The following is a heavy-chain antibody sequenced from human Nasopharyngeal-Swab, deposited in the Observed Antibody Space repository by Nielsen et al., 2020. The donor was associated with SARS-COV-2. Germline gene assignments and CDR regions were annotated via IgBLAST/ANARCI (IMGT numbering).Heavy chain of an antibody. D-gene: IGHD3-3*01. CDR1: GYTFTSYG. CDR2: ISAYNGNT. CDR3: ARENSPPTYYDFWSGYSPNYFDY. Sequence: ASVKVSCKASGYTFTSYGISWVRQATGQGLEWMGWISAYNGNTNYAQKLQGRVTMTTDTSTSTAYMELRSLRSDDTAVYYCARENSPPTYYDFWSGYSPNYFDYWGQGTLVTVSS. V-gene: IGHV1-18*01. J-gene: IGHJ4*02.